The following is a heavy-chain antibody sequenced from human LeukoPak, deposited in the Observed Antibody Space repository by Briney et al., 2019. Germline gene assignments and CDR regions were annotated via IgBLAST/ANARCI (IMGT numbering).Heavy chain of an antibody. CDR2: ISYDGTKN. Sequence: GGSLRLSCAASGFTFSSYGMHWVRQAPGKGLEWVAVISYDGTKNYYTDSVKGRFTISRDNSKNTLYLQMNSLRAEDTAVYFCARDSYYDSSGSVDYWGQGTLVTVSS. CDR3: ARDSYYDSSGSVDY. D-gene: IGHD3-22*01. CDR1: GFTFSSYG. V-gene: IGHV3-30*03. J-gene: IGHJ4*02.